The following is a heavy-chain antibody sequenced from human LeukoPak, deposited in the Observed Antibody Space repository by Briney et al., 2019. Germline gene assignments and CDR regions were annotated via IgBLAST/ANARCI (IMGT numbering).Heavy chain of an antibody. CDR1: GFTFSSYA. D-gene: IGHD3-10*01. CDR3: ATQGEEYYFGSGSYPFDY. V-gene: IGHV3-23*01. Sequence: GGSLRLSCAASGFTFSSYAMSWVRQAPGKGLEWVSAISGSGGSTYYADSVKGRFTISRDNSKNTLYLQMNSLRAEDTAIYYCATQGEEYYFGSGSYPFDYWGQGTLVTVSS. J-gene: IGHJ4*02. CDR2: ISGSGGST.